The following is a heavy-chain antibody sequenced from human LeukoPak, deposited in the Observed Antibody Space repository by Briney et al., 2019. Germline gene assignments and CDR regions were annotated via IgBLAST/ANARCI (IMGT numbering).Heavy chain of an antibody. V-gene: IGHV4-39*01. CDR2: IYYSGST. Sequence: SETLSLTCAVSGGSISSSSYYWGWIRQPPGKGLKWIGSIYYSGSTYYNPSLKSRVTISVDTSKNQFSLKLSSVTAADTAVYYCARHIAMATSNDAFDIWGQGTMVTVSS. CDR3: ARHIAMATSNDAFDI. CDR1: GGSISSSSYY. J-gene: IGHJ3*02. D-gene: IGHD5-24*01.